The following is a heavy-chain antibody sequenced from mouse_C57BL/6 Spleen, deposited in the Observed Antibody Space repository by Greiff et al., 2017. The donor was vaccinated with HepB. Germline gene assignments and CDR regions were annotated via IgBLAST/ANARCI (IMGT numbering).Heavy chain of an antibody. CDR1: GYTFTSYW. V-gene: IGHV1-64*01. CDR2: IHPNSGST. Sequence: VQLQQSGAELVKPGASVKLSCKASGYTFTSYWMHWVKQRPGQGLEWIGMIHPNSGSTNYNEKFKSKATLTVEKSSRTAYMQLISLTSDDSAVYYCARATDYDGSSGFAYWGQGTLVTVSA. CDR3: ARATDYDGSSGFAY. J-gene: IGHJ3*01. D-gene: IGHD1-1*01.